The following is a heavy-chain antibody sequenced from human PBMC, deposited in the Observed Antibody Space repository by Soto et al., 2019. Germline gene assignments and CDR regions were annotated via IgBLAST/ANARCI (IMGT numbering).Heavy chain of an antibody. CDR1: GCSIRRYL. CDR3: ARGALWFGELLNYFDY. Sequence: PSETLFLNCNGPGCSIRRYLWGWIPPPPGKGLEWIGHIYYSGSTNYNPSLKSRVTISVDTSKNRFSLKLSSVTAADTAVYYCARGALWFGELLNYFDYWGQGTLVTVSS. D-gene: IGHD3-10*01. V-gene: IGHV4-59*01. CDR2: IYYSGST. J-gene: IGHJ4*02.